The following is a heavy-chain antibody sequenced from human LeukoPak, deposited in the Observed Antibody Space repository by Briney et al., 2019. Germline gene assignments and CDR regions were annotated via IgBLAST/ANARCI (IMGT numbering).Heavy chain of an antibody. CDR3: ARGRSYSTFDY. J-gene: IGHJ4*02. Sequence: PGGSLRLSCAAYAFAFSDYWMSWVRQAPGKGLEWVANIKEDGSEINYVDSTKGRFTISRDNAKDSLYLQMNSPRVDDTAVYYCARGRSYSTFDYGGQGTLVTVSS. V-gene: IGHV3-7*01. CDR2: IKEDGSEI. CDR1: AFAFSDYW. D-gene: IGHD3-10*01.